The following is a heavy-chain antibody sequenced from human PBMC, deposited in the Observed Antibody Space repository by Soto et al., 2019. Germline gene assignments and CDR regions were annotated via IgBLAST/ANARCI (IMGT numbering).Heavy chain of an antibody. CDR1: GFTFSSYA. V-gene: IGHV3-30-3*01. D-gene: IGHD5-18*01. Sequence: GGSLRLSCAASGFTFSSYAMHWVRQAPGKGLEWVAVISYDGSNKYYADSVKGRFTISRDNSKNTLYLQMNSLRAEDTAVYYCARDALGIQLWDYYYYGMDVLGQGTTVTVSS. CDR3: ARDALGIQLWDYYYYGMDV. J-gene: IGHJ6*02. CDR2: ISYDGSNK.